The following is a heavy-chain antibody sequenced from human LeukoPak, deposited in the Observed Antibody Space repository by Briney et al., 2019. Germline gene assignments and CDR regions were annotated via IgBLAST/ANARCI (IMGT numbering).Heavy chain of an antibody. Sequence: SETLSLTCAVSGYSISSGYYWGWIRQPPGKGLEWIGSIYHSGSTYYNPSLKSRVTISVDTSKSQFSLKLNSVTAADTAVYYCARDRSSSYTRDWFDPWGQGALVTVSS. D-gene: IGHD6-13*01. CDR3: ARDRSSSYTRDWFDP. V-gene: IGHV4-38-2*02. CDR2: IYHSGST. J-gene: IGHJ5*02. CDR1: GYSISSGYY.